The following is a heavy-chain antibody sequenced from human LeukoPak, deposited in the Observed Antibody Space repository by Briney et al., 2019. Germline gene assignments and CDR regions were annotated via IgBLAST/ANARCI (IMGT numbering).Heavy chain of an antibody. Sequence: SETLSLTCAVSGYSISSGYYWGWIRQPPGKGLEWIGSIYHSGSTYYNPSLKSRVTISVDTSKNQFSLKLSSVTAADTDVYYCARRVRYYYDSSGYYWAWDYWGQGTLVTVSS. CDR3: ARRVRYYYDSSGYYWAWDY. D-gene: IGHD3-22*01. CDR1: GYSISSGYY. V-gene: IGHV4-38-2*01. J-gene: IGHJ4*02. CDR2: IYHSGST.